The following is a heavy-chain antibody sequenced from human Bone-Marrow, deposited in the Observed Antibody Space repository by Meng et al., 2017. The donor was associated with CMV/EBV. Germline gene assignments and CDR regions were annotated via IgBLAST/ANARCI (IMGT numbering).Heavy chain of an antibody. CDR2: ISAYNGNT. Sequence: ASVKVSCKASGYTFTSYGISWVRQAPGQGLEWMGWISAYNGNTNYAQKLQGRVTMTTDTSTSTAYMELRSLRSDDTAVYYCATFTYYYDSSGYYYPDYFDDWGQGTRVTCYS. V-gene: IGHV1-18*01. J-gene: IGHJ4*02. CDR1: GYTFTSYG. CDR3: ATFTYYYDSSGYYYPDYFDD. D-gene: IGHD3-22*01.